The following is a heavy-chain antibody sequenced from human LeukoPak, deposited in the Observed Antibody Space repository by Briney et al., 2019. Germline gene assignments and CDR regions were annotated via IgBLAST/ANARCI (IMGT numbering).Heavy chain of an antibody. V-gene: IGHV1-2*02. CDR3: ARERRDENYYGMDV. Sequence: GASVKVSCKASGYTFTGYYMHWVRQAPGQGLEWMGWINPNSGGTNYAQKFQGRVTMTRDTSISTAYMELSRLRSDDTAVYYCARERRDENYYGMDVWGQGTTVTVSS. CDR2: INPNSGGT. J-gene: IGHJ6*02. CDR1: GYTFTGYY.